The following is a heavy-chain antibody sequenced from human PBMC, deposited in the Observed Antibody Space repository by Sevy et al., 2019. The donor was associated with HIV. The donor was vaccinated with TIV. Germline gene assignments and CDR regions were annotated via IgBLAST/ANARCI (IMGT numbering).Heavy chain of an antibody. J-gene: IGHJ4*02. CDR1: GFTFGGYM. V-gene: IGHV3-23*01. CDR3: VKEGRDDFNPYLDF. CDR2: VSRNGGTP. Sequence: GGSLRLSCAGSGFTFGGYMMNWVRQAPGRGLEWVARVSRNGGTPEYRDSAKGRFTISRDNSKNTVYLQLKELRAEDTALYYCVKEGRDDFNPYLDFWGQGILVTVPS. D-gene: IGHD3-10*01.